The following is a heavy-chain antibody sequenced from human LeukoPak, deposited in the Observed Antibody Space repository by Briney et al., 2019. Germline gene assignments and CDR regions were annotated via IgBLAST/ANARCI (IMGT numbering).Heavy chain of an antibody. J-gene: IGHJ4*02. D-gene: IGHD6-13*01. CDR2: ISDDGSRK. Sequence: GGSLRPSCAASGFTFSFSGMYWVRQAPGKGLEWLAFISDDGSRKYYADSVKGRFTISRDNSKNTLFLQMNSLRTEDTAMYYCAKDRSTTWSFDYWGQGTLVTVSS. V-gene: IGHV3-30*18. CDR1: GFTFSFSG. CDR3: AKDRSTTWSFDY.